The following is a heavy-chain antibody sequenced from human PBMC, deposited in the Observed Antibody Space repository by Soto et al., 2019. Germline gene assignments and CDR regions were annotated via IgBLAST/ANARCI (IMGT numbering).Heavy chain of an antibody. CDR3: AHSRDVCSGGSCYSGWFDP. CDR1: GFSLSTSGVG. J-gene: IGHJ5*02. CDR2: IYWNDDK. Sequence: SGPTLVNPTQTLTLTCTFSGFSLSTSGVGVGWIRQPPGKALEWLALIYWNDDKRYSPSLKSRLTITKDTSKNQVVLTMTNMDPVDTATYYCAHSRDVCSGGSCYSGWFDPWGQGTLVTVSP. D-gene: IGHD2-15*01. V-gene: IGHV2-5*01.